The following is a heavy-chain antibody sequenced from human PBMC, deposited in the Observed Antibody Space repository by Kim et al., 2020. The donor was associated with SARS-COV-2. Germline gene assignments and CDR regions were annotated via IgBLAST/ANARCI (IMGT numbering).Heavy chain of an antibody. J-gene: IGHJ4*02. D-gene: IGHD4-17*01. Sequence: YYNPSLKSRVTIAVDTSKNQFSLKLSSVTAADTAVYYCARVYGGNSNLDYWGQGTLVTVSS. V-gene: IGHV4-31*02. CDR3: ARVYGGNSNLDY.